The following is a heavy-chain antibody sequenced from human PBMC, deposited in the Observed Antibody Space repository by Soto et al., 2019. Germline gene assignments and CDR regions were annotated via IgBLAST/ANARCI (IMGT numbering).Heavy chain of an antibody. J-gene: IGHJ6*02. CDR3: ARDRGYYDILTGYYYYGMDV. CDR2: IYYSGST. Sequence: PSETLSLTCTVSGGSISSGDYYWSWIRQPPGKGLEWIGYIYYSGSTYYNPSLKSRVTTSVDTSKNQFSLKLSSVTAADTAVYYCARDRGYYDILTGYYYYGMDVWGQGTTVTVSS. CDR1: GGSISSGDYY. V-gene: IGHV4-30-4*01. D-gene: IGHD3-9*01.